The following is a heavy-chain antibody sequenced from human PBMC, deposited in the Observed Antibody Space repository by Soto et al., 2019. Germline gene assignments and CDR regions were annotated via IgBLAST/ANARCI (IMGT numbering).Heavy chain of an antibody. D-gene: IGHD2-21*02. CDR1: GGTFSSYA. V-gene: IGHV1-69*01. Sequence: QVQLVQSGAEVKKPGSSVKVSCKASGGTFSSYAISWVRQAPGQGLEWMGGIIPIFGTANYAQKFQGRVTITADESTRTAYMELSSLRSEDTAVYYCARSAGGGGNSAIYFDYWGQGTLVTVSS. J-gene: IGHJ4*02. CDR3: ARSAGGGGNSAIYFDY. CDR2: IIPIFGTA.